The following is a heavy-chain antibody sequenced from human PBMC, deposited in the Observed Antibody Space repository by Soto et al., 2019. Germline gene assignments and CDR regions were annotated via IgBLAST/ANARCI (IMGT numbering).Heavy chain of an antibody. CDR1: GFTFNYHA. V-gene: IGHV3-30-3*01. Sequence: QVQLVESGGGVVQPGRSLRLSCTASGFTFNYHALNWVRQAPGKGLEWVAVISYDGDNKYIAESVKGRFTISRDNSKNRVSLQMNSLRTEDTAMYFCARRTTTSAFSAMDVWGQGTTVTVSS. J-gene: IGHJ6*02. CDR2: ISYDGDNK. D-gene: IGHD1-1*01. CDR3: ARRTTTSAFSAMDV.